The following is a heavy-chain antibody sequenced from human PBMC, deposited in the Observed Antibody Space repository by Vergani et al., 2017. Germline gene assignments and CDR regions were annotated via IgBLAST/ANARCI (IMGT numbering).Heavy chain of an antibody. CDR3: ARERRAGNWVGYYGMDV. V-gene: IGHV1-46*03. CDR2: INPSGGST. J-gene: IGHJ6*02. CDR1: GYTFTSYG. Sequence: QVQLVQSGAEVKKPGASVKVSCKASGYTFTSYGISWVRQAPGQGLEWMGIINPSGGSTSYAQKFQGRVTMTRDTSTSTVYMELSSLRSEDTAVYYCARERRAGNWVGYYGMDVWGQGTTVTVSS. D-gene: IGHD4-23*01.